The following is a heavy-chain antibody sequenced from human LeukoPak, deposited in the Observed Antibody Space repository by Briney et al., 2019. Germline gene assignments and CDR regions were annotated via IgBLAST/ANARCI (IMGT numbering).Heavy chain of an antibody. CDR3: TTDPTNVDTTMVTRRGY. Sequence: GGSLRLSCAASGFTFNIYAMHWVRQAPGKGLEWVGRIRRKTDGGTTDYAAPVKGRFTISRDDSKNTLYLQMNSLKTEDAAVYFCTTDPTNVDTTMVTRRGYWGQGTLVTVSS. J-gene: IGHJ4*02. CDR1: GFTFNIYA. V-gene: IGHV3-15*01. CDR2: IRRKTDGGTT. D-gene: IGHD5-18*01.